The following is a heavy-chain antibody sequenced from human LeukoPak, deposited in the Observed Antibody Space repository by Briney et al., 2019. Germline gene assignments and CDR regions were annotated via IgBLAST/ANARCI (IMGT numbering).Heavy chain of an antibody. V-gene: IGHV4-4*09. CDR2: IHTIGST. Sequence: SETLSLTRTVSGDSLSSYYWSWIRQTPGKGLECVGYIHTIGSTNYSPSLKSRVTMSVDSSKNQLSLMLSSVTAADTAVYYCTRRAPTTYGHYLDSWGQGTLVTVSS. CDR1: GDSLSSYY. CDR3: TRRAPTTYGHYLDS. J-gene: IGHJ4*02. D-gene: IGHD1-14*01.